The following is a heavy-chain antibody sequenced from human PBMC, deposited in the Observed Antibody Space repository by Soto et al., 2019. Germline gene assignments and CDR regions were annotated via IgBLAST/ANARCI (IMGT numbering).Heavy chain of an antibody. V-gene: IGHV2-5*01. CDR3: IQSRCGGDCLQSYASHYYYGMDV. D-gene: IGHD2-21*02. J-gene: IGHJ6*02. CDR2: IYWYDDK. Sequence: QITLKESGPTLVKPTQTLTLTCTFSGFSLSTSGVGVGWIRQPPGKSLKWLALIYWYDDKRYSPSLRSRLTINKDTSKNQVVLTMTNMDPVDTTTYYCIQSRCGGDCLQSYASHYYYGMDVWGQGTTVTVSS. CDR1: GFSLSTSGVG.